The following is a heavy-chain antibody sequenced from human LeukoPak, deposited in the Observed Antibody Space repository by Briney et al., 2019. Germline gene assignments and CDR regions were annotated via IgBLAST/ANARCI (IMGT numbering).Heavy chain of an antibody. V-gene: IGHV3-23*01. CDR3: AKAGPNYFDY. CDR1: GFTFSSFG. J-gene: IGHJ4*02. Sequence: PGGSLRLSCAASGFTFSSFGMSWVRQAPGKGLEWVAVVGGGGSTTYYADSVKGRLTISRDNSKNTVYVQMNSLRVEDTAVYYCAKAGPNYFDYWGQGTLVTVSS. CDR2: VGGGGSTT.